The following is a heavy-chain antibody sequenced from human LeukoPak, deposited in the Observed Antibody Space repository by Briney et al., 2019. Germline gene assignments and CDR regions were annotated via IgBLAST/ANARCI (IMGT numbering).Heavy chain of an antibody. Sequence: PSETLSLTCAVYGGSFSGYYWSWIRQPPGKGLEWIGEINHSGSTNYNPSLKSRVTISVDTSKNQFSLKLSSVTAADTAGYYCARRGSSIFGVARLDYWGQGTLVTVSS. V-gene: IGHV4-34*01. CDR2: INHSGST. CDR1: GGSFSGYY. J-gene: IGHJ4*02. D-gene: IGHD3-3*01. CDR3: ARRGSSIFGVARLDY.